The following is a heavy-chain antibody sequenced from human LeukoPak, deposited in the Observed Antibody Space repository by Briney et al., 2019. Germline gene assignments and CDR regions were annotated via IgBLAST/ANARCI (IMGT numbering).Heavy chain of an antibody. CDR3: ARGGPSELDP. V-gene: IGHV4-34*01. CDR2: ISRSGNT. Sequence: WIGKISRSGNTNYNPSLKSRVTISVDTSKNQFSLKLSSVTAADTAVYYCARGGPSELDPWGQGTLVTVSS. J-gene: IGHJ5*02.